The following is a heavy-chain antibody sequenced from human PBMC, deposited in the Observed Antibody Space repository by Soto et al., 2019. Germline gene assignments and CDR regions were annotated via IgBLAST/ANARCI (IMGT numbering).Heavy chain of an antibody. J-gene: IGHJ4*02. CDR2: TWFDGSNK. CDR1: GFTFSNFG. Sequence: QVQLVESGGGVVQPGRSLRLSCEASGFTFSNFGMHWVRQAPGKGLEWVAVTWFDGSNKDYAESVKGRFTISRDNSKNTLYLQMNSLRAEDTAVYYCGRTIESSGYYFDYWGQGTLVTVSS. CDR3: GRTIESSGYYFDY. V-gene: IGHV3-33*01. D-gene: IGHD3-22*01.